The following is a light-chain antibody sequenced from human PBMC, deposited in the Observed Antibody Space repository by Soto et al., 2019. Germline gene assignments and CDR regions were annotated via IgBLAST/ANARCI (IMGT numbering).Light chain of an antibody. J-gene: IGLJ2*01. V-gene: IGLV2-14*01. CDR3: SSFTSSSTRV. Sequence: QSALTQPASVSGSPGQSITISCTGTSSDVGAYNYVSWYQQYPGKAPKLMIYEVSNRPSGISNRFSGSKSGNTASLTISGLQAEDEADYYCSSFTSSSTRVFGGGTKFTVL. CDR2: EVS. CDR1: SSDVGAYNY.